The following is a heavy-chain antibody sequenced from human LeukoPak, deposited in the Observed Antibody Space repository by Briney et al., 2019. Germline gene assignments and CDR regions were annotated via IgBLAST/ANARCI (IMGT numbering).Heavy chain of an antibody. D-gene: IGHD3-16*02. CDR1: GFTFISYG. J-gene: IGHJ4*02. CDR3: AAQKRGNYRPYYFDY. V-gene: IGHV3-30*02. Sequence: GGSLRLSCAASGFTFISYGMYWVRQAPGKGLESVAFIRYDGSNKYYADSVKGRFTVSRDNSKNTLYLQMNSLRAEDTAVYYCAAQKRGNYRPYYFDYWGQGTLVTVSS. CDR2: IRYDGSNK.